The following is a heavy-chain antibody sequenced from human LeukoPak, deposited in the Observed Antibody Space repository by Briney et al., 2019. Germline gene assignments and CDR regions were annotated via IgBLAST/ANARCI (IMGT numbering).Heavy chain of an antibody. J-gene: IGHJ6*02. V-gene: IGHV4-59*08. CDR3: ARTLLGYCSGGSCHYYYGMDV. D-gene: IGHD2-15*01. CDR2: IYSSGST. Sequence: SETLSLTCTVSGGSINSYYWTWIRQPPGKGLEWLGYIYSSGSTNYNPSLKSRVTISVDTSKNQFSLKLSSMTAADTAVYYCARTLLGYCSGGSCHYYYGMDVWGQGTTVTVSS. CDR1: GGSINSYY.